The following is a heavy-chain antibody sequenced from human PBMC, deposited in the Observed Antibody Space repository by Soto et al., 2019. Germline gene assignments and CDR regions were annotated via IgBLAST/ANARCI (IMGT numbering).Heavy chain of an antibody. CDR2: IWYDGSNK. Sequence: GTRSVSCAVSGFTFSSYGMPLVRQAPGKGLEWVAVIWYDGSNKYYADSVKGRFTISRDNYKNTPYLQMNSLRAEDTAVYYCERDLPAYSGGCRGNYWGQGTLVTVSS. D-gene: IGHD6-19*01. CDR1: GFTFSSYG. CDR3: ERDLPAYSGGCRGNY. J-gene: IGHJ4*02. V-gene: IGHV3-33*01.